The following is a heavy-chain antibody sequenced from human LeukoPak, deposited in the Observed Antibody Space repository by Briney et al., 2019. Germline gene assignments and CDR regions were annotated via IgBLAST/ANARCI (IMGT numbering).Heavy chain of an antibody. J-gene: IGHJ6*03. V-gene: IGHV1-8*01. CDR2: INPSSGDT. D-gene: IGHD4-11*01. CDR3: ASPRSTGNYYYYMDV. CDR1: GYTFTSYD. Sequence: SVKVSCKASGYTFTSYDINWVRQATGQGLEWMGWINPSSGDTNYAQKFQGRVTMTRDTSTSTVYMELSSLRSEDTAVYYCASPRSTGNYYYYMDVWGKGTTVTVSS.